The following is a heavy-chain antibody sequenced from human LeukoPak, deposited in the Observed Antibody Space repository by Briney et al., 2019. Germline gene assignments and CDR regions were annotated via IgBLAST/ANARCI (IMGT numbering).Heavy chain of an antibody. V-gene: IGHV4-39*07. CDR1: GGSISSSSYY. D-gene: IGHD4-17*01. CDR2: IYYSGST. J-gene: IGHJ6*02. Sequence: SETLSLTCTVSGGSISSSSYYWGWIRQPPGKGLEWIGNIYYSGSTYYNPSLKSRVTISVDTSKNQFSLKLSSVTAADTAVYYCARGVTTVTTFHYYYGMDVWGQGTTVTVSS. CDR3: ARGVTTVTTFHYYYGMDV.